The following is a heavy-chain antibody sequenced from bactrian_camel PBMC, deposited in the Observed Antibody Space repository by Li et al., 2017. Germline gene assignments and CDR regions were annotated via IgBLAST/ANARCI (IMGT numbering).Heavy chain of an antibody. J-gene: IGHJ4*01. CDR1: GITFSNYW. V-gene: IGHV3S25*01. CDR2: TSSEAFSS. CDR3: AADRSFFTATTTDKSEYDY. Sequence: QLVESGGGLVQPGGSLRLSCAASGITFSNYWMHWVRQGPGKGVEWVSSTSSEAFSSFYADSVRGRFTIARDNAKNTVCLQMNSLKPEDTATYYCAADRSFFTATTTDKSEYDYWGQGTQVTVS. D-gene: IGHD4*01.